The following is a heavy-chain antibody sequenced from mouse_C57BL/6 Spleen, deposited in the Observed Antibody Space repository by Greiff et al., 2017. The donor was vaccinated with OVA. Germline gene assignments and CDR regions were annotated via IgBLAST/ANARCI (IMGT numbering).Heavy chain of an antibody. J-gene: IGHJ3*01. CDR3: TSWGHYDYAWFAY. Sequence: QVQLQQSGAELVRPGASVTLSCKASGYTFTDYEMHWVKQTPVHGLEWIGAIDPETGGTAYNQKFKGKAILTADKSSSTAYMELRSLTSEDSAVYYGTSWGHYDYAWFAYWGQGTLVTVSA. V-gene: IGHV1-15*01. CDR2: IDPETGGT. CDR1: GYTFTDYE. D-gene: IGHD2-4*01.